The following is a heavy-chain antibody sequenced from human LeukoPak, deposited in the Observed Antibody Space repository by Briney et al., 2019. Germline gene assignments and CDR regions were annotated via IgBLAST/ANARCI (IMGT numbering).Heavy chain of an antibody. CDR1: GFTFSSYG. CDR3: AKRGLERRGDWFDP. V-gene: IGHV3-30*18. J-gene: IGHJ5*02. Sequence: GGSLRLSCAASGFTFSSYGMHWVRQAPGKGLEWVAVISYDGSNKYYADSVKGRFTISRDNSKNTLYLQMNSLRAEDTAVYYCAKRGLERRGDWFDPWGQGTLVTVSS. D-gene: IGHD1-1*01. CDR2: ISYDGSNK.